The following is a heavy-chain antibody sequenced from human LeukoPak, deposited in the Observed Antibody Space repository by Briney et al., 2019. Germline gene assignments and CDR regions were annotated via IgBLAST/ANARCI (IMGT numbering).Heavy chain of an antibody. CDR3: ARLGEHDYGGNGPVWDY. CDR1: TDSMYGYY. J-gene: IGHJ4*02. D-gene: IGHD4-23*01. CDR2: IHNKGTT. V-gene: IGHV4-4*07. Sequence: KTSETLSLTCTVSTDSMYGYYWAWIRQPAGKGLEWIGRIHNKGTTNYNPSLKSRVTISVDTSKNQFSPKLSSVTAADTAVYYCARLGEHDYGGNGPVWDYWGQGTLVTVSS.